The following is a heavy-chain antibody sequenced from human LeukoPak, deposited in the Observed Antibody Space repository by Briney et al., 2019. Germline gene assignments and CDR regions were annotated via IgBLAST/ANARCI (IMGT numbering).Heavy chain of an antibody. CDR3: ARRAGGYSHPYDY. Sequence: GGSLRLSCAVSGFTVSGNYMSWVRQAPGKGLEWVSLIYSGGTTYYADSVKGRFTISRDNSKNTLYLQMNSLRAEDTAVYYCARRAGGYSHPYDYWGQGVLVTVSS. CDR1: GFTVSGNY. J-gene: IGHJ4*02. D-gene: IGHD4-23*01. CDR2: IYSGGTT. V-gene: IGHV3-53*01.